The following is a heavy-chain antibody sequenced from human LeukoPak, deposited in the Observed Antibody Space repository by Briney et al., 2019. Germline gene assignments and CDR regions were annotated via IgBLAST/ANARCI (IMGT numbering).Heavy chain of an antibody. V-gene: IGHV3-48*03. J-gene: IGHJ4*02. Sequence: PGGSLRLSCAASGFTFSSYEMNWVRQAPGKGLAWVSYISSSGSTIYYADSVKGRFTISRDNAKNSLYLQMNSLRAEDTAVYYCARDPSPVSGSYYCDYWGQGTLVTVSS. D-gene: IGHD1-26*01. CDR2: ISSSGSTI. CDR3: ARDPSPVSGSYYCDY. CDR1: GFTFSSYE.